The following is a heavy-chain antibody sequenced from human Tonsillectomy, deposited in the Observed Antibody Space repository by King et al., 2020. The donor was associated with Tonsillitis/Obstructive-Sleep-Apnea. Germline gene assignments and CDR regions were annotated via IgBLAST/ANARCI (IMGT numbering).Heavy chain of an antibody. CDR1: GGSFSGYY. CDR2: INHSGST. J-gene: IGHJ6*03. CDR3: ARGEIVVVPAASYFYYYMDV. Sequence: VQLQQWGAGLLKPSETLSLTCAVYGGSFSGYYWSWIRQPPGKGLEWIGEINHSGSTNYNPSLKSRVTISVDTSKKQFSLKLSSVTAADTAVYYCARGEIVVVPAASYFYYYMDVWGKGNTVTVSS. V-gene: IGHV4-34*01. D-gene: IGHD2-2*01.